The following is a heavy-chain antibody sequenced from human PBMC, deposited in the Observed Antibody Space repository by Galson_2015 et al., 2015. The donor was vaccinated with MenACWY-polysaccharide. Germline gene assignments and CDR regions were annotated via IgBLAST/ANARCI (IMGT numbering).Heavy chain of an antibody. J-gene: IGHJ6*02. Sequence: SVKVSCKASGYPFTSYGVTWARQVPGQGLEWMGWISTYSGNTNYTQSLQGRVTLTTETSTRTAYMELRDLRSDDTATYYCARAGTRIAAAGTGGYYALDVWGQGTTVIVSS. D-gene: IGHD6-13*01. CDR2: ISTYSGNT. CDR3: ARAGTRIAAAGTGGYYALDV. CDR1: GYPFTSYG. V-gene: IGHV1-18*01.